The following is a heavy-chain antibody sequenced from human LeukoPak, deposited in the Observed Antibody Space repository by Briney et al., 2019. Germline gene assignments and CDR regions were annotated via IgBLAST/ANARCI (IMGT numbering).Heavy chain of an antibody. CDR3: ARVGRVWFGELFIDY. CDR2: MNPNSGNT. V-gene: IGHV1-8*01. Sequence: SVKVSWKASGYTFISDDINWVRQATGQGLEWMGWMNPNSGNTGYAQKFQGRVTMTRNTSISTAYMELSSLRSEDTAVYYCARVGRVWFGELFIDYWGQGTLVTVSS. J-gene: IGHJ4*02. CDR1: GYTFISDD. D-gene: IGHD3-10*01.